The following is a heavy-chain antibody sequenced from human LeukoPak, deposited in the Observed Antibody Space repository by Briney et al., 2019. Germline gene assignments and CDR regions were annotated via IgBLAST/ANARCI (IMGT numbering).Heavy chain of an antibody. Sequence: ASVKVSCTASGGTFSSYAISWVRQAPGQGLEWMGGIIPIFGTANYAQKFQGRVTITADESTSTAYMELSSLRSEDTAVYYCARVRHIVVVTAVADAFDIWGQGTMVTVSS. D-gene: IGHD2-21*02. CDR1: GGTFSSYA. J-gene: IGHJ3*02. V-gene: IGHV1-69*01. CDR3: ARVRHIVVVTAVADAFDI. CDR2: IIPIFGTA.